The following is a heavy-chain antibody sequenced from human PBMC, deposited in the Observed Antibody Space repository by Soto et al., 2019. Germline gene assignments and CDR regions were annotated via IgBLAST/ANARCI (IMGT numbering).Heavy chain of an antibody. V-gene: IGHV1-18*01. D-gene: IGHD3-10*01. CDR1: GYTFTSYG. J-gene: IGHJ4*02. CDR2: ISAYNGNT. Sequence: ASVKVSCKASGYTFTSYGISWVRQAPGQGLEWMGWISAYNGNTNYAQKLQGRVTMTTDTSTSTAYMELRSLRSDDTAVYYCARVSGSYYTLHGVYWGQGTLVTVSS. CDR3: ARVSGSYYTLHGVY.